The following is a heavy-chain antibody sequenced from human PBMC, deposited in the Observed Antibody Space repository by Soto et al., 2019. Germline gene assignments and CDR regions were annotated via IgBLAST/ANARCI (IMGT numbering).Heavy chain of an antibody. CDR3: ARDVVVAATRFAGWFDP. D-gene: IGHD2-15*01. Sequence: GASVKVSCKSSGYTFTSYGISCVRQAPGQGLEWMGWISAYNGNTNYAQKLQGRVTMTTDTSTSTAYMELRSLRSDDTAVYYCARDVVVAATRFAGWFDPWGQGTLVTVSS. CDR1: GYTFTSYG. J-gene: IGHJ5*02. V-gene: IGHV1-18*01. CDR2: ISAYNGNT.